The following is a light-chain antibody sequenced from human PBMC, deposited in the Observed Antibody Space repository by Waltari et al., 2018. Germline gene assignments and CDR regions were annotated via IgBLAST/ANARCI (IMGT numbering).Light chain of an antibody. V-gene: IGKV1-5*03. CDR2: KAS. Sequence: DIQMTKSPSTMSAYVGDRVTITCRASQSISSWLAWYQQKPGKAPKLLIYKASSIESGVPSRFSGSGSGTEFTLTISSLQPYDFATYYCQQYNSYSTFGQGTKVEIK. J-gene: IGKJ1*01. CDR3: QQYNSYST. CDR1: QSISSW.